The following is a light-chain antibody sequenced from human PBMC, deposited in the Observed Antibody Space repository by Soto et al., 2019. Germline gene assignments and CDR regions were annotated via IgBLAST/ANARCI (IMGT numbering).Light chain of an antibody. Sequence: DIQMTQSPSSLSASVGDRVTITCRASKSISSYLNRYHQKPAKAPKLLPYAASCLQSRVPSRFSGRVSGTDFTLTISRLQPEDLATYDCQQSYSTPQTCVPGTKVDSK. CDR3: QQSYSTPQT. CDR1: KSISSY. V-gene: IGKV1-39*01. CDR2: AAS. J-gene: IGKJ3*01.